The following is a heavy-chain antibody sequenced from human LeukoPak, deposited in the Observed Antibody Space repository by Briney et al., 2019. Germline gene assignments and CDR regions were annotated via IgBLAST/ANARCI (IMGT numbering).Heavy chain of an antibody. Sequence: PGGSLRLSCAASGFTFSSYAMHWVRQAPGKGLEWVAVISYDGSNKYYADSVKGRFTISRDNFKNTLYLQMNSLRAEDTAVYYCANGAAAGTPTIGDYWGQGTLVTVSS. CDR1: GFTFSSYA. D-gene: IGHD6-13*01. J-gene: IGHJ4*02. CDR2: ISYDGSNK. CDR3: ANGAAAGTPTIGDY. V-gene: IGHV3-30*04.